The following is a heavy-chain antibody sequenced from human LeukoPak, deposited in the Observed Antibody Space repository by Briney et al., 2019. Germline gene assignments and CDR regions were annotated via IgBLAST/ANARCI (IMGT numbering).Heavy chain of an antibody. D-gene: IGHD6-13*01. J-gene: IGHJ4*02. CDR2: IYAGDSDT. V-gene: IGHV5-51*01. Sequence: GESLKISCKGSGYRFTNHWIGWVRQMPGKGLEWMAIIYAGDSDTRYSPSFQGQVTISVDKSISTAYLQWSSLKASDAAIYYCVTAAHFDYWGQGTLVTVS. CDR3: VTAAHFDY. CDR1: GYRFTNHW.